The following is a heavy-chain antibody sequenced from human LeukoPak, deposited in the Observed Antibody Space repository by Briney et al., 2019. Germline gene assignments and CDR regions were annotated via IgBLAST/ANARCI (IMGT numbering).Heavy chain of an antibody. J-gene: IGHJ3*02. Sequence: PGGSLRLSCAASGFTFDDYAMHWVRQAPGKDLEWVSGISWNSGSIGYADSVKGRFTISRDNAKNSLYLQMNSLRAEDTALYYCARRSGGTHAFDIWGQGTMVTVSS. CDR1: GFTFDDYA. CDR2: ISWNSGSI. V-gene: IGHV3-9*01. CDR3: ARRSGGTHAFDI. D-gene: IGHD1-1*01.